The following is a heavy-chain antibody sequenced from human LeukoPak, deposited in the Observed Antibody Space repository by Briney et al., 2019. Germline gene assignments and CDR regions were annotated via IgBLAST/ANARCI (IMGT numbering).Heavy chain of an antibody. CDR1: GFTLSYYA. CDR3: ARESGTVRGAMIDY. J-gene: IGHJ4*02. D-gene: IGHD3-10*01. Sequence: PGRSLRLSCAASGFTLSYYAMHWVRQAPGKGLEWVAIMSYDGSLTYYGDSVKGRFTISRDTSKKTLYLQMNSLRAEDTAVYYCARESGTVRGAMIDYWGQGALVTVSS. V-gene: IGHV3-30-3*01. CDR2: MSYDGSLT.